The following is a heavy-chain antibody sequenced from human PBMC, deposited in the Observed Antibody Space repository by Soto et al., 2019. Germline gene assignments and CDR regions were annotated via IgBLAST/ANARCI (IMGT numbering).Heavy chain of an antibody. J-gene: IGHJ4*02. V-gene: IGHV3-23*03. CDR1: GFTFRDYA. CDR2: NFGGGNNP. D-gene: IGHD2-21*02. Sequence: EVQLLESGGGLVHTGGSLRLSCAASGFTFRDYAVSWVRQAPGKGLERVSSNFGGGNNPYSADSVKGRFSISRDNSKNMLYLQMDSLRVEDSAVYYCAKQEGDSVNRYYFDHWGQGTMVVVSS. CDR3: AKQEGDSVNRYYFDH.